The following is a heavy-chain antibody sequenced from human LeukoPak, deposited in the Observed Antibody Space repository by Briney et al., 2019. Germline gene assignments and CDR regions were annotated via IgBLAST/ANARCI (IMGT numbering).Heavy chain of an antibody. D-gene: IGHD2-2*01. CDR2: IYYSGST. Sequence: SETLSLTCTVSGGSISSYYWSWIRQPPGKGLEWIGYIYYSGSTNYNPSLKSRVTMSVDTSKNQFSLKLSSVTAADTAVYYCASETTYCSSTSCYDGGYFDYWGQGTLVTVSS. J-gene: IGHJ4*02. CDR1: GGSISSYY. CDR3: ASETTYCSSTSCYDGGYFDY. V-gene: IGHV4-59*12.